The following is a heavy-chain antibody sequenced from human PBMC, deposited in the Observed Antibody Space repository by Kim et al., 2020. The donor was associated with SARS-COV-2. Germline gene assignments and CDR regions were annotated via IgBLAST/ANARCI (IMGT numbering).Heavy chain of an antibody. Sequence: SETLSLTCAVYGGSFSGYYWSWIRQPPGKGLEWIGEINHSGSTNYNPSLKSRVTISVDTSKNQFSLKLSSVTAADTAVYYCARGGWYQLRWYFDLWGRGTLVTVSS. CDR3: ARGGWYQLRWYFDL. J-gene: IGHJ2*01. CDR2: INHSGST. V-gene: IGHV4-34*01. CDR1: GGSFSGYY. D-gene: IGHD2-2*01.